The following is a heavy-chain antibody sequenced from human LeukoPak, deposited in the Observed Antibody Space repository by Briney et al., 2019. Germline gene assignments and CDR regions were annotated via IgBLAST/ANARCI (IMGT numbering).Heavy chain of an antibody. V-gene: IGHV3-21*06. CDR1: GFTFSLYS. CDR2: ISSSGSYI. D-gene: IGHD1-26*01. Sequence: PGGSLRLSCAASGFTFSLYSITWVRQTPGRGLEWVSSISSSGSYIYYADSVKGRFTVSRDNAKNSLYLQMNSLRAEDTAVYYCARAGSGRSPDWFDPWGQGTLVTVSS. J-gene: IGHJ5*02. CDR3: ARAGSGRSPDWFDP.